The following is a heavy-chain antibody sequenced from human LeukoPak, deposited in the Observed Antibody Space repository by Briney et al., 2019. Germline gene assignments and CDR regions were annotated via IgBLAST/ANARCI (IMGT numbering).Heavy chain of an antibody. D-gene: IGHD6-19*01. V-gene: IGHV4-34*01. CDR3: ARGVLYSSGRVFRH. J-gene: IGHJ4*02. CDR2: INHSGST. Sequence: SETLSLTCAVYGGSFSGYYWSWIRQPPGKGLEWTGEINHSGSTNYNPSLKSRVTISVDTSKNQFSLKLSSVTAADTAVYYCARGVLYSSGRVFRHWGQGTLVTVSS. CDR1: GGSFSGYY.